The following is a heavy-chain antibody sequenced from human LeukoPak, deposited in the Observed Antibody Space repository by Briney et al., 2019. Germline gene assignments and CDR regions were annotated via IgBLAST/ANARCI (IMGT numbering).Heavy chain of an antibody. D-gene: IGHD1-26*01. CDR1: GDIFSSNSAA. CDR2: TYYRSKWYN. Sequence: SQTLSLTCALSGDIFSSNSAAWNWSRQSPSRGLEWLVRTYYRSKWYNDYAVSVKIRITINPDTSKNQFSLQLNSVTPEDTAVYYCARELVGATIAYYFDYWGQGTLVTVSS. V-gene: IGHV6-1*01. CDR3: ARELVGATIAYYFDY. J-gene: IGHJ4*02.